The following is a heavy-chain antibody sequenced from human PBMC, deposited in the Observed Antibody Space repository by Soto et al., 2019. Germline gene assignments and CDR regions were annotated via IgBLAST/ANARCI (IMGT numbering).Heavy chain of an antibody. J-gene: IGHJ4*02. D-gene: IGHD3-22*01. V-gene: IGHV3-30*19. CDR3: ARDDSGYYGY. Sequence: PGGSLRLSCAASGFPFSNYGMHWVRQAPGKGLEWVAVISYDGSNEYYADSVKGRFTISRDNSKNTLYLQMNSLRAEDAAVYYCARDDSGYYGYWGQGTLVTVSS. CDR1: GFPFSNYG. CDR2: ISYDGSNE.